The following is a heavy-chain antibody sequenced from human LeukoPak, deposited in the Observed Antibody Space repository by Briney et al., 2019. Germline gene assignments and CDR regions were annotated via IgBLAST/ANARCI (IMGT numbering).Heavy chain of an antibody. CDR2: INHSGST. Sequence: PSETLSLTCAVYGGSFSGYYWSGIRQPPGKGVDGIGEINHSGSTNYNPSLKSRVTISVDTSKNQFSLKLSSVTAADTAVYYCVGYDSSGYYYAHWGQGTLVTVSS. D-gene: IGHD3-22*01. CDR1: GGSFSGYY. J-gene: IGHJ4*02. CDR3: VGYDSSGYYYAH. V-gene: IGHV4-34*01.